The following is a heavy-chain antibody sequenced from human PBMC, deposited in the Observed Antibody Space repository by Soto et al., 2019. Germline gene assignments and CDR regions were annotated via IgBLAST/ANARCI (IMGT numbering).Heavy chain of an antibody. CDR2: IYYSGST. V-gene: IGHV4-59*08. D-gene: IGHD4-17*01. Sequence: PLETLPLTCTVSGVSISSYYWILIRQPPGKGLEWIGYIYYSGSTNYNPSLKSRVTISVDTSKNQFSLKLSSVTAADTAVYYCARQSRPRDYGDYDSGDAFDIWGQGTMVTVSS. CDR1: GVSISSYY. J-gene: IGHJ3*02. CDR3: ARQSRPRDYGDYDSGDAFDI.